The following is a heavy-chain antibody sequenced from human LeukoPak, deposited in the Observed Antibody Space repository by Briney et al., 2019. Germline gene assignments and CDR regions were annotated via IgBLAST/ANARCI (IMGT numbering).Heavy chain of an antibody. V-gene: IGHV3-48*03. CDR1: GFTFSSYE. CDR2: ISSSGSTN. CDR3: ARGADYYDSSGYTWFDP. J-gene: IGHJ5*02. Sequence: GGALRLSCSASGFTFSSYEMNWVRQAPGKGLEWGSYISSSGSTNYYANSVKGRFTTPRDNAKNSLYLQMNSLRAGDTAVYYCARGADYYDSSGYTWFDPWGQGTLVTVSS. D-gene: IGHD3-22*01.